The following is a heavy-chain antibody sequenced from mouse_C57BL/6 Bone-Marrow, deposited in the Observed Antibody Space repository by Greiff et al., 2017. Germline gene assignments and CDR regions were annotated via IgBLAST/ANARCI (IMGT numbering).Heavy chain of an antibody. J-gene: IGHJ2*01. CDR2: IYPGSGNT. Sequence: QVQLQQSGAELVRPGASVKLSCKASGYTFTDYYINWVKQRPGQGLEWIARIYPGSGNTYYNEKFKGKATLTAEKSSSTAYMQLSSLTSEDSAVYFCARNGNWVFDYWGQSTTLTVSS. D-gene: IGHD2-1*01. CDR1: GYTFTDYY. V-gene: IGHV1-76*01. CDR3: ARNGNWVFDY.